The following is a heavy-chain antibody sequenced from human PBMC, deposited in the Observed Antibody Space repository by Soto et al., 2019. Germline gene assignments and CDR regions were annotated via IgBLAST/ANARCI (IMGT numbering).Heavy chain of an antibody. V-gene: IGHV3-48*01. CDR2: ISSSSSTI. CDR3: ARDYGDYSKPLDY. Sequence: WGSLRISFAASGYTFSSYSMDWVRQAPGKGLEWVSYISSSSSTIYYADSVKGRFTISRDNAKNSLYLQMNSLRAEDTAVYYCARDYGDYSKPLDYWGQGTLVTVSS. CDR1: GYTFSSYS. D-gene: IGHD4-17*01. J-gene: IGHJ4*02.